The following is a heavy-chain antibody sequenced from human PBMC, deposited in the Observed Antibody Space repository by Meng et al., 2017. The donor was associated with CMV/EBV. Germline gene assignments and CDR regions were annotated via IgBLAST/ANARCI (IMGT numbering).Heavy chain of an antibody. CDR2: IRYDGSNK. D-gene: IGHD6-13*01. V-gene: IGHV3-30*02. J-gene: IGHJ6*02. CDR1: GFTFDDYA. Sequence: GESLKISCAASGFTFDDYAMHWVRQAPGKGLEWVAFIRYDGSNKYYADSVKGRFTISRDNSKNTLYLQMNSLRAEDTAVYYCAKQLVYYYYGMDVWGQGTTVTVSS. CDR3: AKQLVYYYYGMDV.